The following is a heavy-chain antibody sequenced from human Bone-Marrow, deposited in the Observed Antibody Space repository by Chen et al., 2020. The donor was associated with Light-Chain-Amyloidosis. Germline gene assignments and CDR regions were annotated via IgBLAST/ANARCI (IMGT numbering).Heavy chain of an antibody. D-gene: IGHD6-6*01. CDR3: ARDSIEGPTDFDH. J-gene: IGHJ4*02. V-gene: IGHV3-33*01. CDR2: IWKAGNN. CDR1: GCTFSRYA. Sequence: QVPLVESGGGGVQPGESRSLSCGASGCTFSRYAMHWVRQAPGKGLAWLAVIWKAGNNDHVESVKGRFAFSSDNSKNTLTLQMNSLRAEATAVYYCARDSIEGPTDFDHWGQGTLVTVSS.